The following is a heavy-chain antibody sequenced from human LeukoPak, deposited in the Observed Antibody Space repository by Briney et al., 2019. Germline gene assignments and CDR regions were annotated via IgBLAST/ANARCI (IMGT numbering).Heavy chain of an antibody. CDR3: ARGEATVAPLLGFDY. CDR1: GGSISSYY. CDR2: IYYSGST. J-gene: IGHJ4*02. Sequence: PSETLSLTCTVSGGSISSYYWSWIRQPPGKGLEWIGYIYYSGSTYYNPSLKSRVTISVDRSKNQFSLKLSSVTAADTAVYYCARGEATVAPLLGFDYWGQGTLVTVSS. D-gene: IGHD4-17*01. V-gene: IGHV4-59*12.